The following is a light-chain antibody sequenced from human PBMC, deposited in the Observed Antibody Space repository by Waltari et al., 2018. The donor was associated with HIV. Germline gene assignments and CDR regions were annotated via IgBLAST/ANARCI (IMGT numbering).Light chain of an antibody. CDR2: DDS. CDR1: NIGSKS. CDR3: QVWDTSSAV. J-gene: IGLJ2*01. Sequence: SYVLTQPSSVSVAPGQTARITCGGNNIGSKSVHWYQERPGQAPVLVVYDDSDRPSGIPVRFSGSNSGDAATLTIGRVEAGDEADYYCQVWDTSSAVFGGGTKLTVL. V-gene: IGLV3-21*02.